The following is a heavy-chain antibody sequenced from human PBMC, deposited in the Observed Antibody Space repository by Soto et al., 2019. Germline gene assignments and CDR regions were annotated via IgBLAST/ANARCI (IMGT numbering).Heavy chain of an antibody. V-gene: IGHV3-23*01. D-gene: IGHD3-3*01. CDR2: ISGSGGST. CDR1: GFTFSSYA. J-gene: IGHJ4*02. Sequence: GGSLRLSCAASGFTFSSYAMSWVRQAPGKGLEWVSAISGSGGSTYYADSVKGRFTISRDNSQNTLFLRLNSLGVEDTAIYYCTKGYYTTWHIDYWGQGTLVTVSS. CDR3: TKGYYTTWHIDY.